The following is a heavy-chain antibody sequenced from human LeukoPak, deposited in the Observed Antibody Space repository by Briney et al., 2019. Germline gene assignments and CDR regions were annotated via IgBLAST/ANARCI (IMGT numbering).Heavy chain of an antibody. CDR1: GFTFSSYA. CDR2: ISYDGSNK. D-gene: IGHD2-2*01. V-gene: IGHV3-30-3*01. CDR3: ARDLRAEGVVVPAAILGY. Sequence: PGGSLRLSCAASGFTFSSYAMHWVRQAPGKGLEWVAVISYDGSNKYYADSVKGRFTISRDNSKNTLYLQMNSLRAEDTAVYYCARDLRAEGVVVPAAILGYWGQGTLVTVSS. J-gene: IGHJ4*02.